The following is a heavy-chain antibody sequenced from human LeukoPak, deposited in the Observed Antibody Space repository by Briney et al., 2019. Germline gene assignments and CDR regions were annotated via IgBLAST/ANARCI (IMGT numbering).Heavy chain of an antibody. CDR1: GFTFSTYG. Sequence: PGRSLRLACAASGFTFSTYGMNWVRQAPGKGLEWVAVISYDGSNKYYADSVKGRFTISRDNSKNTLYLQMNSLRAEDTAVYYCARGKPGLDAFDIWGQGTMVTVSS. J-gene: IGHJ3*02. CDR3: ARGKPGLDAFDI. V-gene: IGHV3-30*19. CDR2: ISYDGSNK.